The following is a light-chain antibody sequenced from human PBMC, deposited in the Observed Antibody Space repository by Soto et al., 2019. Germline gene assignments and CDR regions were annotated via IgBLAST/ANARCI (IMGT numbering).Light chain of an antibody. J-gene: IGLJ3*02. CDR1: SSNIGNNY. CDR3: GTWDSSLSAWV. V-gene: IGLV1-51*01. Sequence: QSVLTQPPSVSAAPGQKVTISCSGSSSNIGNNYLSWYQQLPGTAPKLLIFDNNMRPSGIPDRFSGSKSGTSATLGITGLQTGDEADYYCGTWDSSLSAWVFGGGTQLTVL. CDR2: DNN.